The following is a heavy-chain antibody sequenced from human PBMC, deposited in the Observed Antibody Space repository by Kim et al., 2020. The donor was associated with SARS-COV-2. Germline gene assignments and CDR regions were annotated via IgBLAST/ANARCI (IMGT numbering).Heavy chain of an antibody. V-gene: IGHV3-23*01. D-gene: IGHD1-7*01. CDR3: ATDPTATTSWYFDL. Sequence: GGSLRLSCAASGFTFSSCAMSWVRQAPGRGLEWVSAISGSAGSTNSAESVKGRFTISRDNSKNTLYLQMNSLRAEDTAVYYCATDPTATTSWYFDLWGRGTLVTVSS. CDR2: ISGSAGST. CDR1: GFTFSSCA. J-gene: IGHJ2*01.